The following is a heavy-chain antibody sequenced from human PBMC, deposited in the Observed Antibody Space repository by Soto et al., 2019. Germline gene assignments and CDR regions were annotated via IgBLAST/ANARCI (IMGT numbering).Heavy chain of an antibody. CDR2: MYNTGST. Sequence: QVQLQESGPGLVKPSETLSLTCTVSGGTISRYYWSWIRQPPGKGLEWIGYMYNTGSTVYNPSFKITGTISVNTSKNQFYLNRKSLTAAAAAVYYCARDLSGYCGTDCYPLDVWGQGTTVTLSS. V-gene: IGHV4-59*01. J-gene: IGHJ6*02. CDR1: GGTISRYY. D-gene: IGHD2-21*02. CDR3: ARDLSGYCGTDCYPLDV.